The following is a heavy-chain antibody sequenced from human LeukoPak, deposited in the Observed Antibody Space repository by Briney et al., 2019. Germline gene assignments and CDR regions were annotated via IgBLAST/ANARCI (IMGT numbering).Heavy chain of an antibody. D-gene: IGHD4-17*01. J-gene: IGHJ6*02. CDR1: GFKFNSYW. CDR2: IKQDGSEI. V-gene: IGHV3-7*01. Sequence: GGSLRLSCAASGFKFNSYWMSWVRQAPGKGLECVANIKQDGSEIYFVDSVKGRFTISRDNAKSSLYLQMNSLRGEDTAVYYCARDYGDYEVNGYYYTMDVWGQGTTVTVSS. CDR3: ARDYGDYEVNGYYYTMDV.